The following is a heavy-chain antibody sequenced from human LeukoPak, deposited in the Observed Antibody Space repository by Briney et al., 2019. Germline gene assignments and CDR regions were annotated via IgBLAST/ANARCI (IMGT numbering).Heavy chain of an antibody. CDR3: ARVRSYYDALTGYLPTCFDY. Sequence: SETLSLTCTVSGGSISSYYWTWIRQPPGKELEWIGYIYYSGSTDYNPSLKSRVTISVGTSKNQFSLKLSAVTAADTAVYYCARVRSYYDALTGYLPTCFDYWGQGILVTVSS. D-gene: IGHD3-9*01. CDR1: GGSISSYY. J-gene: IGHJ4*02. CDR2: IYYSGST. V-gene: IGHV4-59*01.